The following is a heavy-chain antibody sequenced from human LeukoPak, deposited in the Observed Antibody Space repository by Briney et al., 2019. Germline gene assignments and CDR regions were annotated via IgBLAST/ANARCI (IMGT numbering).Heavy chain of an antibody. CDR1: GYXFTNYY. V-gene: IGHV1-46*01. Sequence: ASVKVSCKASGYXFTNYYIHWVRQAPGQGLEWMGLINASGGSARSPQKFQGRVTMTRDTSTSTVYMEVSSLRSEDTAFYYCARNNGDYLDYWGQGTLVTVSS. D-gene: IGHD4-17*01. CDR3: ARNNGDYLDY. J-gene: IGHJ4*02. CDR2: INASGGSA.